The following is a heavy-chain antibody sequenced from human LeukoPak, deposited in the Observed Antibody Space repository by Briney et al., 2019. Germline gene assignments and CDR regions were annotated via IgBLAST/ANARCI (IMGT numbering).Heavy chain of an antibody. CDR3: ARGLTAMFTNYYYCMDV. V-gene: IGHV4-59*01. CDR2: MYYSGST. CDR1: GGSISSYY. D-gene: IGHD5-18*01. J-gene: IGHJ6*02. Sequence: SETLSLTWTGSGGSISSYYWRWVRQPPGKGLEWVGYMYYSGSTNYNPSLKRRVTISVDTSKTQFSLKLSSVTAADTAVYYCARGLTAMFTNYYYCMDVWGQGTTVTVSS.